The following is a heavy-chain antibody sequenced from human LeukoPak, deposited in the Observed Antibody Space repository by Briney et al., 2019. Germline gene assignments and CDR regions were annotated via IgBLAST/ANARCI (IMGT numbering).Heavy chain of an antibody. Sequence: SDTLSLACSVSGGSMTNLYWTWIRQPPGKGLEWIGDIYDSGSTRYNTSLESRVTISVDTSKNQFSLKLSSVTAADTAVYYCAKGGSTNFHYGDVWGQGTTVTVSS. J-gene: IGHJ6*02. CDR2: IYDSGST. CDR1: GGSMTNLY. D-gene: IGHD2/OR15-2a*01. V-gene: IGHV4-59*07. CDR3: AKGGSTNFHYGDV.